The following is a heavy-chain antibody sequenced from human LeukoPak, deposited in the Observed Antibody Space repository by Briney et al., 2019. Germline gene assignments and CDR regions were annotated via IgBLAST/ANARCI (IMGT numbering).Heavy chain of an antibody. CDR2: ISGSGGST. Sequence: GESLRLSCAASGFTFSSYAMSWVRQAPGKGLEWVSAISGSGGSTYYADSVKGRFTISRDNSRDTLYLQMNSLRAEDTAVYYCAKGYYDYVWGSYYFDYWGQGTLVTVSS. CDR1: GFTFSSYA. J-gene: IGHJ4*02. CDR3: AKGYYDYVWGSYYFDY. V-gene: IGHV3-23*01. D-gene: IGHD3-16*01.